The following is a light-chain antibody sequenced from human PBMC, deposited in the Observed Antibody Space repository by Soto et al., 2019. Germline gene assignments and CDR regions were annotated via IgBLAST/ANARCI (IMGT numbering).Light chain of an antibody. J-gene: IGKJ1*01. CDR2: GAS. CDR1: QTVRSSS. Sequence: DIVLTQSPGTLSLSPGERATLSCRASQTVRSSSLAWYQQKPGQAPRLLIFGASTRAAGIPDRFSGSGSGTDFTLTISRLEPEDFAVYYCQQYGSSIWTFGQGTKVDIK. V-gene: IGKV3-20*01. CDR3: QQYGSSIWT.